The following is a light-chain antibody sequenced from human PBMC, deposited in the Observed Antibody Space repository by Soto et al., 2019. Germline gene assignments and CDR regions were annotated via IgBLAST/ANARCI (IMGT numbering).Light chain of an antibody. J-gene: IGKJ3*01. V-gene: IGKV1-33*01. CDR2: GAS. CDR1: QDIRKY. Sequence: DIQMTQSPSSLSASVGDRITITCQASQDIRKYLNWYQQKPGRAPNLLIYGASNLETGVPSRFSGSGYGTDFTFTISSLQPEDIATYYCQHYDNLPPFTFGPGTKVAIK. CDR3: QHYDNLPPFT.